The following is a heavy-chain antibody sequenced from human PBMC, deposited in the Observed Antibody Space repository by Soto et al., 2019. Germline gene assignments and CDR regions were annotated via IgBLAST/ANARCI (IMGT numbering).Heavy chain of an antibody. J-gene: IGHJ3*02. V-gene: IGHV3-30-3*01. CDR3: AGGILEWLFYAFDI. CDR2: ISYDGNNK. CDR1: GFTFSNYA. Sequence: QVQLVESGGGVVQPGRSLRLSCAASGFTFSNYAMHWVRQAPGKGLEWVAVISYDGNNKNYVDSVKGRFTISRDNSKNTLYLQMNSLRADDTAVYYCAGGILEWLFYAFDIWGQGTMVTVSS. D-gene: IGHD3-3*01.